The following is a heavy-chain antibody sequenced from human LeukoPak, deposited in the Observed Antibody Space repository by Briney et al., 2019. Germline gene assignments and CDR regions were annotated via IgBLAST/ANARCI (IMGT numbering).Heavy chain of an antibody. CDR3: AKEGSSGRFDY. CDR1: GFTFSYG. Sequence: GRSLRLSCAASGFTFSYGMHWVRQAPGKGLEWVAVISYDGSNKYYADSVKGRFTISRDNSKNTLYLQMNSLRAEDTAVYYCAKEGSSGRFDYWGQGTLVTVSS. J-gene: IGHJ4*02. D-gene: IGHD6-19*01. V-gene: IGHV3-30*18. CDR2: ISYDGSNK.